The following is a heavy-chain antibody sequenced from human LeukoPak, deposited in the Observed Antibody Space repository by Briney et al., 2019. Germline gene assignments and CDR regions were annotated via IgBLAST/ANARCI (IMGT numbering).Heavy chain of an antibody. Sequence: GGSLRLSCAASGFTFSSYEMNWVRQAPGKGLEWVSYISSSGSTIYYADSVKGRSTISRDNAKHSLYLQMNRLRGEDTAVYYCAIDHDFWSGGYGMDVWGEGTTVTVSS. CDR3: AIDHDFWSGGYGMDV. V-gene: IGHV3-48*03. J-gene: IGHJ6*02. CDR1: GFTFSSYE. CDR2: ISSSGSTI. D-gene: IGHD3-3*01.